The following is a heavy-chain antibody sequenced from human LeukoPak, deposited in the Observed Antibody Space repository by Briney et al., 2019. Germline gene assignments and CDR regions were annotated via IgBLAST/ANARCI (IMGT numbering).Heavy chain of an antibody. V-gene: IGHV4-31*03. CDR2: IDYSGST. D-gene: IGHD1-26*01. CDR3: ARLLTPSGYYCDY. J-gene: IGHJ4*02. Sequence: PSETLSLTSTVSGGSISSGGYYWRWIRQHPGKGLEWIGYIDYSGSTYNNPSLKSRVTISVDTSKNQFSLKMSSVAAADAAVYYCARLLTPSGYYCDYGGRGTLVSVSS. CDR1: GGSISSGGYY.